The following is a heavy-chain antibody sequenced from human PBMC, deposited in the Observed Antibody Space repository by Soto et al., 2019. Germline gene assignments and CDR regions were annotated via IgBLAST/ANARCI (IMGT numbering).Heavy chain of an antibody. CDR2: IWYDGSNK. CDR3: ARGPGRPPLRNYGMDV. V-gene: IGHV3-33*01. Sequence: QVQLVESGGGVVQPGRSLRLSCAASGFIFNRYGMHWVRQAPGKGLEWVADIWYDGSNKNYADSVKGRFTISRDNSKNTLSLQINSLRAEDTAVYYCARGPGRPPLRNYGMDVWGQGTTVTVSS. CDR1: GFIFNRYG. J-gene: IGHJ6*02.